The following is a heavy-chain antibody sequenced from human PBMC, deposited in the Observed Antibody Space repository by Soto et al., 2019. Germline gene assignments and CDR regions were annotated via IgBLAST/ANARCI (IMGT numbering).Heavy chain of an antibody. J-gene: IGHJ3*02. CDR1: GFTFSSYA. CDR2: ISGSGGST. D-gene: IGHD3-22*01. V-gene: IGHV3-23*01. CDR3: AKFITMIVVVIGDAFDI. Sequence: GGSLRLSCAASGFTFSSYAMNWVRQAPGKGLEWVSVISGSGGSTYYADSVKGRFTISRYNYNNTLYLQMNSLRADDTAVYYCAKFITMIVVVIGDAFDIWGQGTMVTVSS.